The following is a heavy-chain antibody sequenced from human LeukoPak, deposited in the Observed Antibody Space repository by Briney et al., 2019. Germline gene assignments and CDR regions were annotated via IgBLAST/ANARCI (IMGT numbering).Heavy chain of an antibody. D-gene: IGHD6-19*01. CDR3: ARGPYRGQWLPRGFYYFDY. V-gene: IGHV1-2*02. J-gene: IGHJ4*02. CDR2: INPNSGGT. Sequence: ASVKVSCKASGYTFTGYYMHWVRQAPGQGLEWMGWINPNSGGTNYAQKFQGRVTMTRDTSISTAYMELSRLRSDDTAVYYCARGPYRGQWLPRGFYYFDYWGQGTLVTVSS. CDR1: GYTFTGYY.